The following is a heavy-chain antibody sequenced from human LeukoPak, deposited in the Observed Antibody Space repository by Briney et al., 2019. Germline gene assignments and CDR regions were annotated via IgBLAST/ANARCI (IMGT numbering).Heavy chain of an antibody. D-gene: IGHD1-26*01. CDR3: ARVRSHSGSPPSPFDI. Sequence: PSGTLSLTCAVYGGSFSGYYWSWIRQPPGRGLEWIGEINHSGSTNYNPSLKSRVTISVDTSKNQFSLKLSSVTAADTAVYYCARVRSHSGSPPSPFDIWGQGTMVTVSS. J-gene: IGHJ3*02. CDR2: INHSGST. CDR1: GGSFSGYY. V-gene: IGHV4-34*01.